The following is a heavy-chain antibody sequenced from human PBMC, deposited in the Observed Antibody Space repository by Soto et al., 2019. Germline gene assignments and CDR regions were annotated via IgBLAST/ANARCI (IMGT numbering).Heavy chain of an antibody. CDR1: GDTFTDYY. Sequence: QVQLVQSGAEVKKPGASVKVSCKASGDTFTDYYIHWVRQAPGQGLEWMGTVNPSGGHTTYAQHFLGRMTMTRDTSTSTLYMELTTLTSEDTAIYYCARGGHVVVVTAALDYWGQGTLVTVSS. CDR2: VNPSGGHT. V-gene: IGHV1-46*01. J-gene: IGHJ4*02. CDR3: ARGGHVVVVTAALDY. D-gene: IGHD2-21*02.